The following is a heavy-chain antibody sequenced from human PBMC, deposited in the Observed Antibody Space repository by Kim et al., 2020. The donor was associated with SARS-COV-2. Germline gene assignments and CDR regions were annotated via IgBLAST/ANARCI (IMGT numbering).Heavy chain of an antibody. J-gene: IGHJ6*03. CDR2: IKQDGSEK. Sequence: GGSLRLSCAASGFTFSSYWMSWVRQAPGKGLEWVANIKQDGSEKYYVDSVKGRFTISRDNAKNSLYLQMNSLRAEDTAVYYCARVDYYASGILALPPYYYDYMDVWGKGTTVTVSS. V-gene: IGHV3-7*01. CDR1: GFTFSSYW. CDR3: ARVDYYASGILALPPYYYDYMDV. D-gene: IGHD3-10*01.